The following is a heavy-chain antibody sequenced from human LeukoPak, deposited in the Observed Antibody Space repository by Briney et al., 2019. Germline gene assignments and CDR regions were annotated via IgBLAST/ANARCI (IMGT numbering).Heavy chain of an antibody. CDR2: INPNSGGT. CDR3: ARSRTIAVAGPLGY. CDR1: GYTFTGYY. J-gene: IGHJ4*02. D-gene: IGHD6-19*01. V-gene: IGHV1-2*02. Sequence: ASVKVSCKASGYTFTGYYMHWVRQAPGQGLEWVGWINPNSGGTNYAQKFQGRVTMTRDTSISTAYMELSRLRSDDTAVYYCARSRTIAVAGPLGYWGQGTLVTVSS.